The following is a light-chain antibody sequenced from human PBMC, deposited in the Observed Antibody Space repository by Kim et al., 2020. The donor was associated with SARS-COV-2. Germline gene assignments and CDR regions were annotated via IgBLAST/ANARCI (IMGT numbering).Light chain of an antibody. CDR2: DAS. Sequence: SLSPGERAPLSCRASQSVSSYLAWYQQKPGQAPRLLIYDASNRATGIPARFSGSGSGTDFTLTISSLEPEDFAVYYCQQRGNWGTFGGGTKVDIK. CDR1: QSVSSY. J-gene: IGKJ4*01. CDR3: QQRGNWGT. V-gene: IGKV3-11*01.